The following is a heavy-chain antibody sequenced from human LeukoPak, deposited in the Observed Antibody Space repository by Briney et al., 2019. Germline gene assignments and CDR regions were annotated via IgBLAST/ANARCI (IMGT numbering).Heavy chain of an antibody. D-gene: IGHD6-13*01. CDR3: ARFEEQQLVFDY. V-gene: IGHV1-2*02. CDR2: INPNSGGT. Sequence: ASVKVSCKASGYTFTGYYMHWVRQAPGQGLEWMGWINPNSGGTNYAQKFQGRVTMTRDTSISTAYMELSSLRSEDTAVYYCARFEEQQLVFDYWGQGTLVTVSS. J-gene: IGHJ4*02. CDR1: GYTFTGYY.